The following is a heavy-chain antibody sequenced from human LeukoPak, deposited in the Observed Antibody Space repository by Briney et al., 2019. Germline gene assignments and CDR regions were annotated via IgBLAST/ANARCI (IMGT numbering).Heavy chain of an antibody. CDR2: ISSSSSTI. D-gene: IGHD3-3*01. CDR1: GFTFTSYW. Sequence: PGGSLRLSCAVSGFTFTSYWMNWVRQAPGKGLEWVSYISSSSSTIYYADSVKGRFTISRDNAKNSLYLQMNSLRAEDTAVYYCARAGGRRLRFLEWGVDYWGQGTLVTVSS. CDR3: ARAGGRRLRFLEWGVDY. V-gene: IGHV3-48*01. J-gene: IGHJ4*02.